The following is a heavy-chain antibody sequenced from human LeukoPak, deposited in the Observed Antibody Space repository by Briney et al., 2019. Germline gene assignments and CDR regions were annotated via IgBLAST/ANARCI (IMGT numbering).Heavy chain of an antibody. CDR1: GFTFGSHA. D-gene: IGHD6-19*01. CDR3: ARGRGWNLDY. V-gene: IGHV3-23*01. CDR2: ISGSGGST. J-gene: IGHJ4*02. Sequence: GGSLRLSCAASGFTFGSHAMSWVRQAPGKGLEWVSAISGSGGSTYYADSVKGRFTISRDNAKNTLFLQMNSLRAEDTAVYYCARGRGWNLDYWGQGTLVTVSS.